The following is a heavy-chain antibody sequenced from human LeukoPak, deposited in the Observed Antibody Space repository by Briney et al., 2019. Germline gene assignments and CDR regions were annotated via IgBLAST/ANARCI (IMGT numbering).Heavy chain of an antibody. CDR3: ARDRGGELRFLEWSLSYGMDV. Sequence: SQTLSLTCTVSGGSISSGDYYSGWIRQHPGKGLEWIGYIYYSGSTYYNPSLKSRVTISVHTSKNQFSLKLSSVTAADTAVYYCARDRGGELRFLEWSLSYGMDVWGQGTTVTVPS. J-gene: IGHJ6*02. V-gene: IGHV4-30-4*01. D-gene: IGHD3-3*01. CDR1: GGSISSGDYY. CDR2: IYYSGST.